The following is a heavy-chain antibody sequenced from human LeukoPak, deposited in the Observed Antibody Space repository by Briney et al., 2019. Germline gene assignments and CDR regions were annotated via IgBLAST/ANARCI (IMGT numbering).Heavy chain of an antibody. V-gene: IGHV4-34*01. D-gene: IGHD3-3*02. CDR2: INHSGST. Sequence: ASETLSLTCAVYGGSFSGYYWSWIRQPPGKGLEWIGEINHSGSTNYNPSLKSRVTISVDTSKNQFSLKLSSVTAEDTAVYYCARDIFAVVHSGYFDSWGQGTLVTVSS. CDR1: GGSFSGYY. J-gene: IGHJ4*02. CDR3: ARDIFAVVHSGYFDS.